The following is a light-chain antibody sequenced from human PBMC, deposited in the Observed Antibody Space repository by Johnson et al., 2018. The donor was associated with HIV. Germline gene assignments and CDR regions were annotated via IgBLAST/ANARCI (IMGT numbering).Light chain of an antibody. CDR2: DNN. V-gene: IGLV1-51*01. Sequence: QSVLTQPPSVSAAPGQKVTISCSGSSSNIGNNYVSWYQQLPGTAPKLLIYDNNKRPSGIPDRFSGSKSGTYATLGITGLPTGDEADYYCGTWDSSLRVGFFGTGTKVTVL. J-gene: IGLJ1*01. CDR1: SSNIGNNY. CDR3: GTWDSSLRVGF.